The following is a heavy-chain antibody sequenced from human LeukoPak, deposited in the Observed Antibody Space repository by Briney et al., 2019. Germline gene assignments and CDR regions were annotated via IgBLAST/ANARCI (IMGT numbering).Heavy chain of an antibody. CDR1: GGTFISYA. J-gene: IGHJ5*02. V-gene: IGHV1-69*05. CDR2: IIPIFGTA. CDR3: ARDRLIAAAVTSYWFDP. Sequence: SARVSCKASGGTFISYANSWVRQGPGQGREWMGGIIPIFGTANYAKKFQGRVTITTDEAKSTDYMEVSSLRSEDTAVYYCARDRLIAAAVTSYWFDPWGQGTLVTVSS. D-gene: IGHD6-13*01.